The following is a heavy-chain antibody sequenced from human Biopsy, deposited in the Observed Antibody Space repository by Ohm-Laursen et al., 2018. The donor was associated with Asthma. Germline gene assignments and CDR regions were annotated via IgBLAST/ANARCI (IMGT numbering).Heavy chain of an antibody. V-gene: IGHV3-30*03. D-gene: IGHD7-27*01. CDR3: ARHWNWGSFFDY. CDR2: ITYDGSKT. CDR1: GFTFSNYG. Sequence: SLRLSCAASGFTFSNYGMHRVRQAPGKGLEWVALITYDGSKTIYGDSVRGRFTVSRDSSTNTLYLQMSSLRPEDTAVSYCARHWNWGSFFDYWGQGMLVTVSS. J-gene: IGHJ4*02.